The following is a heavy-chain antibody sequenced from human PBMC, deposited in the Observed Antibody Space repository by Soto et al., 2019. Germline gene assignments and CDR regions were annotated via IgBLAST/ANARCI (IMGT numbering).Heavy chain of an antibody. J-gene: IGHJ4*02. CDR3: ARDSEILTIFGGFDY. Sequence: RGSLRLSCAASGFTFSSYGMHWVRQAPGKGLEWVAVIWYDGSNKYYADSVKGRFTISRDNSKNTLYLQMNSLRAEDTAVYYCARDSEILTIFGGFDYWGQGTLVTVSS. D-gene: IGHD3-3*01. CDR1: GFTFSSYG. V-gene: IGHV3-33*01. CDR2: IWYDGSNK.